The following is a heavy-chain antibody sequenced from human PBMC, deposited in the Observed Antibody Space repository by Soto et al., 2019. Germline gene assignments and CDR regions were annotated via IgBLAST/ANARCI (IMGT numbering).Heavy chain of an antibody. V-gene: IGHV3-30*18. Sequence: GGSLRLSCAASGFTFSSYGMHWVRQAPGKGLEWVAVISYDGSNKYYADSVKGRFTISRDSSKNTLYLQMNSLRAEDTAVYYCAKARAYYYDSSALGDYWGQGTLVTVSS. CDR1: GFTFSSYG. D-gene: IGHD3-22*01. J-gene: IGHJ4*02. CDR3: AKARAYYYDSSALGDY. CDR2: ISYDGSNK.